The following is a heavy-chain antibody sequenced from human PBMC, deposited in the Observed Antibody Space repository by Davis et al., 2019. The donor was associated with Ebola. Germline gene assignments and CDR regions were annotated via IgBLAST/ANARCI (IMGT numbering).Heavy chain of an antibody. J-gene: IGHJ4*02. D-gene: IGHD5-12*01. CDR3: ARRGWDIVATITFFDY. Sequence: GSLRLSCAASGFTFSSYAMSWIRQPPGKGLEWIGEINHSGSTNYNPSLKSRVTISVDTSKNQFSLKLSSVTAADTAVYYCARRGWDIVATITFFDYWGQGTLVTVSS. CDR1: GFTFSSYA. V-gene: IGHV4-34*01. CDR2: INHSGST.